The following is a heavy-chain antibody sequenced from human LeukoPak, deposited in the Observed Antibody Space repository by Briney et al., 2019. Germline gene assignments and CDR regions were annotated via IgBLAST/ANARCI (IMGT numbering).Heavy chain of an antibody. CDR2: IKPDGSEK. D-gene: IGHD1-1*01. CDR1: GFTFSNYW. J-gene: IGHJ3*02. CDR3: ARDPTTSQGGDAFDI. V-gene: IGHV3-7*01. Sequence: PGGSLRLSCAASGFTFSNYWMGWVRQAPGKGLEWVANIKPDGSEKYYVDSVKGRFTISRDNAKNSLSLQMSSLRAEDTAVYYCARDPTTSQGGDAFDIWGQGTRVTVSS.